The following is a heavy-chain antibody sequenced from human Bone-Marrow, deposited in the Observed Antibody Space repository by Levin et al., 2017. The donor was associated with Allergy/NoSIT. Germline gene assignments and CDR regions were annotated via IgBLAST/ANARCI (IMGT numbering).Heavy chain of an antibody. CDR1: GFTFSSFE. Sequence: PGGSLRLSCAASGFTFSSFEMHWVRQVTGKGLEWVASIGTTGDIFYPDSVKGRFTIFRDIAQNSLHLQMTNLRAGDTAVYYCARVSLDLPDYWGQGTLVIVSS. V-gene: IGHV3-13*04. CDR2: IGTTGDI. D-gene: IGHD3/OR15-3a*01. J-gene: IGHJ4*02. CDR3: ARVSLDLPDY.